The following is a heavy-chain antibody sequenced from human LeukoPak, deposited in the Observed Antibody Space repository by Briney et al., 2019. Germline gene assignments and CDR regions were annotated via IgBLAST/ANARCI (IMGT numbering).Heavy chain of an antibody. D-gene: IGHD3-9*01. J-gene: IGHJ4*02. CDR3: AANYDILTGYYTN. V-gene: IGHV3-21*01. CDR2: ISTTSSYI. Sequence: GGSLRLSCAASGFTFSSYSMNWVRQAPGKGLEWVSFISTTSSYIHYADSVRGRFTISRDNAKNSLYLQMNSLRAEDTAVYYCAANYDILTGYYTNWGQGTLVTVSS. CDR1: GFTFSSYS.